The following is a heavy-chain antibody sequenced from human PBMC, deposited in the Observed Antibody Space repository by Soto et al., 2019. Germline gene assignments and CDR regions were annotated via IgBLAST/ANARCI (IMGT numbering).Heavy chain of an antibody. V-gene: IGHV3-64D*06. J-gene: IGHJ3*01. CDR2: INSNGDST. D-gene: IGHD3-22*01. CDR1: SSG. Sequence: SSGVAGALQNPGQGLGYVSAINSNGDSTYYAYSVKGRVTISRDNSKNTLYLQMSSLRAEDTAVYYCVKHVACYYDRTAFRGAFGVSGEGTMV. CDR3: VKHVACYYDRTAFRGAFGV.